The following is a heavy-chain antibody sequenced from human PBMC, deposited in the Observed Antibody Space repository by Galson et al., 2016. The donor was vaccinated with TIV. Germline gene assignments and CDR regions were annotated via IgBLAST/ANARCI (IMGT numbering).Heavy chain of an antibody. Sequence: TLSLTCTVSGGSVSSYDYYWNWIRQPPGKGLEWIGYIYYSGNTYYSPSLKTRVTMSLDTSKNQFSLKLSSVTAADTAVYYCARGHYDGYYNNDAFDIWGQGTMVTVSS. CDR3: ARGHYDGYYNNDAFDI. CDR2: IYYSGNT. D-gene: IGHD3-9*01. J-gene: IGHJ3*02. V-gene: IGHV4-30-4*08. CDR1: GGSVSSYDYY.